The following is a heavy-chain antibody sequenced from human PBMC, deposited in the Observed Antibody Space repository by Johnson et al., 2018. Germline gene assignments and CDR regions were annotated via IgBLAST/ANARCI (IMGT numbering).Heavy chain of an antibody. CDR1: GFAFSSYG. V-gene: IGHV3-30*03. J-gene: IGHJ6*03. CDR2: ISYDGSNN. D-gene: IGHD2-2*01. CDR3: ARDPTKRYASLRYYYYYRDV. Sequence: QVQLVESGGGVVQPGRSLRLSCAASGFAFSSYGMHWVRQAPGKGLKWVAVISYDGSNNYYADSVKGRFTISRDNSKNTLFQQMNSLRAEDTAVYYCARDPTKRYASLRYYYYYRDVWGKGTTVTVSS.